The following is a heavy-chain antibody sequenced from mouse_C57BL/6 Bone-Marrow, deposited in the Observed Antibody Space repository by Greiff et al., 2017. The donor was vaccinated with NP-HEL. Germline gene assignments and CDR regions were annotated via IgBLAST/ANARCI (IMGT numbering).Heavy chain of an antibody. CDR2: IYPGDGDT. CDR3: ARLGGNYPYYAMDY. Sequence: VQLQQPGAELVKPGASVKLSCKASGYAFSSSWMNWVKQRPGKGLEWIGRIYPGDGDTNYNGKFKGKATLTADKSSSTAYMQLSSLTSEDSAVYFCARLGGNYPYYAMDYWGQGTSVTVSS. CDR1: GYAFSSSW. D-gene: IGHD2-1*01. V-gene: IGHV1-82*01. J-gene: IGHJ4*01.